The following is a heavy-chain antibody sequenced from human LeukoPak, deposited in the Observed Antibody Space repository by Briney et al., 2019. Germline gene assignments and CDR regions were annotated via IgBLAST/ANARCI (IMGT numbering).Heavy chain of an antibody. Sequence: GASVKVSCKASGYTFTGYYMHWVRQAPGQGLEWMGWINPNSGGTNYAQKFQGRVTMTSDTSVSTAYMELSSLRSDDTAVYYCAKGGAGTVTTPFDYWGQGTLVTVSS. CDR2: INPNSGGT. CDR3: AKGGAGTVTTPFDY. D-gene: IGHD4-11*01. V-gene: IGHV1-2*02. CDR1: GYTFTGYY. J-gene: IGHJ4*02.